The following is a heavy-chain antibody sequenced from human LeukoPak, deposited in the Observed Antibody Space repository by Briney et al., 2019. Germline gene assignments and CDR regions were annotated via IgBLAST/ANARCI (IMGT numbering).Heavy chain of an antibody. CDR1: GFTFSTYS. CDR3: AKDSDYYHSSGYYYAYFQH. D-gene: IGHD3-22*01. Sequence: QAGGSLRLSCAASGFTFSTYSMNWVRQAPGKGLEWVSYISSSSSTIYYADSVKGRFTISRDNAKNSLYLQMNSLRDEDTAVYYCAKDSDYYHSSGYYYAYFQHWGQGTLVTVSS. V-gene: IGHV3-48*02. J-gene: IGHJ1*01. CDR2: ISSSSSTI.